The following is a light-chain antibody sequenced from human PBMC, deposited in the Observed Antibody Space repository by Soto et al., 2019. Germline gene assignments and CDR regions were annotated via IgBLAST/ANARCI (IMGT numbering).Light chain of an antibody. Sequence: IVLTQSPGTLSLSPGERATLSCRASQSVSSNYLAWYQQKPGQAPRLLIYDASSRPTGIPDRFSGSGSGTDFTLTISRLEPEDFAVCYCERYGNSPMTLGKGTPLDIK. CDR2: DAS. CDR1: QSVSSNY. CDR3: ERYGNSPMT. V-gene: IGKV3-20*01. J-gene: IGKJ5*01.